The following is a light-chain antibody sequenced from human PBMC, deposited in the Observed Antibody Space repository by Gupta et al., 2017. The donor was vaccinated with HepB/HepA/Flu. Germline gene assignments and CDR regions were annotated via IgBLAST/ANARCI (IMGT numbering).Light chain of an antibody. V-gene: IGKV3-11*01. CDR2: DAS. Sequence: EAVFIQSPVTLSLSPGERATISCRASQSISSYLAWYQQKPGKAPTLLIYDASNMDSDIPARFSGSGSGTDFTLTISSLEPEDVAVYYCQHSLYWPLTFGGGTKVEIK. CDR3: QHSLYWPLT. J-gene: IGKJ4*01. CDR1: QSISSY.